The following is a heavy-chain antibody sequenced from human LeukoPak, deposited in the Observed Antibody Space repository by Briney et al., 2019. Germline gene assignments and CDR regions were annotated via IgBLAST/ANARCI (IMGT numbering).Heavy chain of an antibody. J-gene: IGHJ4*02. CDR3: ARAAYCGGDCRGGLFDY. Sequence: ASVKVSCKASGGTFTSYYMHWVRQAPGQGLEWMGIINPSGGSTSYAQKFQGRVTMTRDTSTSTVYMELSSLRSEDTAVYYCARAAYCGGDCRGGLFDYWGQGTLVTVSS. CDR1: GGTFTSYY. D-gene: IGHD2-21*02. CDR2: INPSGGST. V-gene: IGHV1-46*01.